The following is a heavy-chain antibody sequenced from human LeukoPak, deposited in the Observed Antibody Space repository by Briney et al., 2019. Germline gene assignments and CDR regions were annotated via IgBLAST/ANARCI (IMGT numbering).Heavy chain of an antibody. D-gene: IGHD1-26*01. CDR3: ARLILSGSYLYYFDY. Sequence: PSETLSLTCTVSGGSISSYYWSWIRQPPGKGLEWIGYISYSGNTNYNSSLKSRVTISVDVSKNQFSLRLSSVTAADTAVYHCARLILSGSYLYYFDYWGQGTLATVSS. V-gene: IGHV4-59*08. CDR1: GGSISSYY. CDR2: ISYSGNT. J-gene: IGHJ4*02.